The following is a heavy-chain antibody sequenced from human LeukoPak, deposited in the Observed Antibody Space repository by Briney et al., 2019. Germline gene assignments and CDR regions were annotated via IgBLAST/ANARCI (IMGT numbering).Heavy chain of an antibody. D-gene: IGHD4-17*01. Sequence: RAGGSLRLSCAVSGFTFTTYAMHWVRQAPGKGLEWVAVISYDGSNKYYADSVKGRFTITRDNSKNTLYLQMNSLRAEDTAVYYCARDTLPSTAWGQGTLVTVSS. J-gene: IGHJ5*02. CDR1: GFTFTTYA. CDR3: ARDTLPSTA. V-gene: IGHV3-30-3*01. CDR2: ISYDGSNK.